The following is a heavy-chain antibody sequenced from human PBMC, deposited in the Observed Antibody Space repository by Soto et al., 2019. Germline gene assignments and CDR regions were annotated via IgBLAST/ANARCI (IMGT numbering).Heavy chain of an antibody. Sequence: GGSLRLSCAASGFTFCSYAMHWVCQAPGKGLEWVAVISYDGSNKYYADSVKGRFTISRDNSKNTLYLQMNSLRAEDTAVYYCARDGITIFGVVIGGVNYYGMDVWGQGTTVTVSS. J-gene: IGHJ6*02. V-gene: IGHV3-30-3*01. CDR2: ISYDGSNK. CDR3: ARDGITIFGVVIGGVNYYGMDV. CDR1: GFTFCSYA. D-gene: IGHD3-3*01.